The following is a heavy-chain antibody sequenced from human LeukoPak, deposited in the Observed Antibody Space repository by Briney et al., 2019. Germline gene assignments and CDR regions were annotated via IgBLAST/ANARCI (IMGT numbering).Heavy chain of an antibody. V-gene: IGHV1-18*01. J-gene: IGHJ5*02. CDR3: ARDASRFLEWLLYNWFDP. CDR1: GYTFTSYG. D-gene: IGHD3-3*01. Sequence: GASVKVFCKASGYTFTSYGISWVRQAPGQGLEWMGWISAYNGNTNYAQKLQGRVTMTTDTSTSTAYMELRSLRSDDTAVYYCARDASRFLEWLLYNWFDPWGQGTLVTVSS. CDR2: ISAYNGNT.